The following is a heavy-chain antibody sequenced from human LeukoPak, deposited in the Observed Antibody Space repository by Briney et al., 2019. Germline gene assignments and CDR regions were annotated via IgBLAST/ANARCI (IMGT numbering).Heavy chain of an antibody. D-gene: IGHD3-3*01. CDR1: GGSISSYY. V-gene: IGHV4-4*09. J-gene: IGHJ4*02. Sequence: PSETLSLTCTVSGGSISSYYWSWIRQPPGKGLEWIGYIYTSGSTNYNPSLKSRVTTSVDTSKNQFSLKLSSVTAADTAVYYCARQNSGYYEYYFDYWGQGTLVTVSS. CDR2: IYTSGST. CDR3: ARQNSGYYEYYFDY.